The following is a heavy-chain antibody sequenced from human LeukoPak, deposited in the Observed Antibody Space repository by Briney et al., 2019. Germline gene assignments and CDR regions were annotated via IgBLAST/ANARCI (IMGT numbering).Heavy chain of an antibody. CDR1: GGSFSGYY. CDR2: IKQDGSDK. V-gene: IGHV3-7*01. J-gene: IGHJ6*03. D-gene: IGHD3-10*01. Sequence: ETLSLTCAVYGGSFSGYYWSWIRQAPGKGLEWVANIKQDGSDKYYVDSVKGRFTISRDNAKNSLYLQMNSLRAEDTAIYYCARDEGKYGSASKYYYYYYMDVWGKGTTVTISS. CDR3: ARDEGKYGSASKYYYYYYMDV.